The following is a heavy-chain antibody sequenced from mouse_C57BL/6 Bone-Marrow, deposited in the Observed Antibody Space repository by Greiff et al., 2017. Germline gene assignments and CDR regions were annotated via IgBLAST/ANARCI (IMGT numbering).Heavy chain of an antibody. CDR2: IYPGDGDT. CDR1: GYAFSSSW. J-gene: IGHJ4*01. D-gene: IGHD4-1*02. V-gene: IGHV1-82*01. Sequence: QVQLKQSGPELVKPGASVKISCKASGYAFSSSWMNWVKQRPGKGLEWIGRIYPGDGDTNYNGKFKGKATLTADKSSSTAYMQLSSLTSEDSAVYFCARSCYYAMDYWGQGTSVTVSS. CDR3: ARSCYYAMDY.